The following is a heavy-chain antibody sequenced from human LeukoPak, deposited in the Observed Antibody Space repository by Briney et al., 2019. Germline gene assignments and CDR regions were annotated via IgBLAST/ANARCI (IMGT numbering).Heavy chain of an antibody. CDR2: INHSGST. V-gene: IGHV4-39*07. Sequence: SETLSLTCTVSGGSISSSSYYWGWIRQPPGKGLEWIGEINHSGSTNYNPSLKSRVTISVDTSKNQFSLKLSSVTAADTAVYYCARLTGIAAADSDYWGRGTLVTVSS. CDR1: GGSISSSSYY. CDR3: ARLTGIAAADSDY. J-gene: IGHJ4*02. D-gene: IGHD6-13*01.